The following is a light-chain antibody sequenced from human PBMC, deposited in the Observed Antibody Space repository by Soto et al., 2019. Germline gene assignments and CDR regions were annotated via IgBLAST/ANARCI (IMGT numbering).Light chain of an antibody. CDR2: GAS. CDR3: QKYNNWPREFT. CDR1: QSVSSN. V-gene: IGKV3-15*01. Sequence: EIVMTQSPATLSVSPGERATLSCRASQSVSSNLAWYQQKPGQAPRLLIYGASTRATGIPARFSGSGSGTEFTLTISSLQSEDFAVYYCQKYNNWPREFTFGPGTKVDIK. J-gene: IGKJ3*01.